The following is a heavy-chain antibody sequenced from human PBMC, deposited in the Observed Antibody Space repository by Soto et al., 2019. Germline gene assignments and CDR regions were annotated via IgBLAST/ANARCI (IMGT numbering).Heavy chain of an antibody. CDR2: IKQDESDK. Sequence: PVVPLMLSCAVAEGRSRDYWASWVSQDPGKGLEWVANIKQDESDKFYVDSVKGRFTISRDNSKNTLYLQMNSLRAEDTAVYYCAKDAVLRYCSSTSCYSSWGQGTLVTVPA. CDR1: EGRSRDYW. J-gene: IGHJ4*02. V-gene: IGHV3-7*03. CDR3: AKDAVLRYCSSTSCYSS. D-gene: IGHD2-2*02.